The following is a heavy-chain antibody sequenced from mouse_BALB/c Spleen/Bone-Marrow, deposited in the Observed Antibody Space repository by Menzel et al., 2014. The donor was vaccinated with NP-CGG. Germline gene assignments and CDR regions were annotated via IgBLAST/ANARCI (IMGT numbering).Heavy chain of an antibody. CDR1: GFNIKDTH. J-gene: IGHJ4*01. CDR2: IDPANGNT. V-gene: IGHV14-3*02. Sequence: EVQRVESGAELVKPGASVKLSCTASGFNIKDTHMHWVKQRPEQGLEWIGRIDPANGNTKYDPKFQGKATITADTSSNTAYLQLSSLTSEDTAVYYCARRGYYGNYYYAMDYWGQGTSVTVSS. D-gene: IGHD2-1*01. CDR3: ARRGYYGNYYYAMDY.